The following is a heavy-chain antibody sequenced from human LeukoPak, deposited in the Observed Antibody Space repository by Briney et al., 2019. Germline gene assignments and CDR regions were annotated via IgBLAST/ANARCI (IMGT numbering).Heavy chain of an antibody. V-gene: IGHV3-23*01. CDR2: ISGSGGST. J-gene: IGHJ4*02. CDR3: AKAPQFWSGYYYFDY. Sequence: GGSLRLSCAASGFTFSSYAMSWVRQAPGKGLEWVSAISGSGGSTYYADSVKGRFTISRDNSKNTLYLQMNSLRAEDTAVYYCAKAPQFWSGYYYFDYWGQGTLATVSS. CDR1: GFTFSSYA. D-gene: IGHD3-3*01.